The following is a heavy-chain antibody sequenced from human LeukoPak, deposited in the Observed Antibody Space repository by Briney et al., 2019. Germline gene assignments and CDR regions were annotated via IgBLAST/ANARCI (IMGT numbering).Heavy chain of an antibody. CDR1: GFTFSSYS. Sequence: GGSLRLSCAASGFTFSSYSMNWVRQAPGKGLEWVATMTSSSTIYYADSVKGRFTISRDNAKNSLYLQMNSLRDEDTAVYYCARGVIPSGYDYYYYYYGMDVWGQGTTVTVSS. CDR3: ARGVIPSGYDYYYYYYGMDV. CDR2: MTSSSTI. V-gene: IGHV3-69-1*01. J-gene: IGHJ6*02. D-gene: IGHD5-12*01.